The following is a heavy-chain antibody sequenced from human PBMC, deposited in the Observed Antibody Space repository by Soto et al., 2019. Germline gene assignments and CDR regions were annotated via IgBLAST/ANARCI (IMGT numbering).Heavy chain of an antibody. CDR2: ISAYNGNT. D-gene: IGHD6-13*01. V-gene: IGHV1-18*01. Sequence: ASVKVSCKASGYTFTSYGISWVRQAPGQGLEWMGWISAYNGNTNYAQKLQGRVTMTTDTSTSTAYMELRSLRSDDTAVYYCARDQGYSSSLYYSYGMDVWGQGTTVTVSS. CDR3: ARDQGYSSSLYYSYGMDV. CDR1: GYTFTSYG. J-gene: IGHJ6*01.